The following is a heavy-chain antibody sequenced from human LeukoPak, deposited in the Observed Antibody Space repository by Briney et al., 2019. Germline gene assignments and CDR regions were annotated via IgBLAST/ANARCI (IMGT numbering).Heavy chain of an antibody. CDR2: ISSSSSYI. Sequence: GRSLRLSCAASGFTFSSYGMHWVRQAPGKGLEWVSSISSSSSYIYYADSVKGRFTISRDNAKNSLYLQMNSLRAEDTAVYYCARVDAIDYSDYEANWFDPWGQGTLVTVSS. V-gene: IGHV3-21*01. J-gene: IGHJ5*02. CDR1: GFTFSSYG. CDR3: ARVDAIDYSDYEANWFDP. D-gene: IGHD4-11*01.